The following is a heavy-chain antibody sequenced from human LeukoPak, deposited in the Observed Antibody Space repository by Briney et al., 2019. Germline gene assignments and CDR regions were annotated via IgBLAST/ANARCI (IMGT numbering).Heavy chain of an antibody. D-gene: IGHD3-22*01. CDR3: AKERPSSGYFDYFDY. J-gene: IGHJ4*02. Sequence: GGSLRLSCAASGFTFSSYGMHWVRQAPGKGLEWVAVISYDGSNKYYEDSVKGRFTISRDNSKNTLYLQMNSLRAEDTAVYYCAKERPSSGYFDYFDYWGQGTLVTVSS. V-gene: IGHV3-30*18. CDR1: GFTFSSYG. CDR2: ISYDGSNK.